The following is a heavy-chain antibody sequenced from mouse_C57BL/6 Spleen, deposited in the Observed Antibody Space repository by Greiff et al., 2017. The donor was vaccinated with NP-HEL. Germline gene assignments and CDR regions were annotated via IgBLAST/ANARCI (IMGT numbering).Heavy chain of an antibody. J-gene: IGHJ4*01. CDR2: INPSNGGT. Sequence: QVQLQQPGTELVKPGASVKLSCKASGYTFTSYWMHWVKQRPGQGLEWIGNINPSNGGTNYNEKFKSKATLTVDKSSSTAYMQLSSLTSEDSAVYYCARERVIYDGYLYYAMDYWGQGTSVTVSS. CDR3: ARERVIYDGYLYYAMDY. V-gene: IGHV1-53*01. CDR1: GYTFTSYW. D-gene: IGHD2-3*01.